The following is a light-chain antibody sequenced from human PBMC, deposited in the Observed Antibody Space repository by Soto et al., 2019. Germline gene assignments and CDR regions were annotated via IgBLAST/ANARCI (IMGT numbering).Light chain of an antibody. CDR1: QDIASY. CDR2: AAS. V-gene: IGKV1-9*01. CDR3: QQRSDWIT. J-gene: IGKJ5*01. Sequence: IQFTHSPSSLSATVKDRVTITCRASQDIASYLAWYQQKPGEAPKLLIYAASNLYGGVPSRFSGSGSGTDFALTITSLQAEDFATYYCQQRSDWITFGQGRRLEVK.